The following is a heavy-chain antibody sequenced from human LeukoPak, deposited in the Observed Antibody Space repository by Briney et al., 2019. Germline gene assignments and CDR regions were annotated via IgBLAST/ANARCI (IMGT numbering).Heavy chain of an antibody. D-gene: IGHD1-1*01. J-gene: IGHJ4*02. CDR1: GGSISSGSYY. CDR2: IYTSGST. CDR3: ARGYFNDY. Sequence: PSETLSLTCTVSGGSISSGSYYWSWIRQPAGKGLEWIGRIYTSGSTNYNPSLKSRVTISVHTSKNQFSLKLSSVTAADTAVYYCARGYFNDYWGQGTLVTVSS. V-gene: IGHV4-61*02.